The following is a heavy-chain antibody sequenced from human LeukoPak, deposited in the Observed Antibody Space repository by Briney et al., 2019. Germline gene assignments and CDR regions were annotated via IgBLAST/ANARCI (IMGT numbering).Heavy chain of an antibody. CDR2: ISGGDST. Sequence: GGSLRLSCAASGFTVSDNYTSWVRQAPGKGLEWVSAISGGDSTYYADSVKGRFTISRDNSKNTLYLQMNSLRAEDTAVYYCAKIPAGLYFDYWGQGTLVTVSS. J-gene: IGHJ4*02. V-gene: IGHV3-53*01. CDR3: AKIPAGLYFDY. CDR1: GFTVSDNY.